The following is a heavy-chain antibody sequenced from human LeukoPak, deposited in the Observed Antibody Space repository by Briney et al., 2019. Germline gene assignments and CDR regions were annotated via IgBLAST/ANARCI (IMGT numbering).Heavy chain of an antibody. J-gene: IGHJ5*02. Sequence: PGGSLRLSCAASGFTFDDYAMHWVRQAPGKGLEWVSGISWNSGSIGYADSVKGRFTISRDNAKNSLYLQMNSLRAEDTALYYCAKDRYCSGGSCYGGIDPWGQGTLVTVSS. CDR3: AKDRYCSGGSCYGGIDP. CDR2: ISWNSGSI. CDR1: GFTFDDYA. V-gene: IGHV3-9*01. D-gene: IGHD2-15*01.